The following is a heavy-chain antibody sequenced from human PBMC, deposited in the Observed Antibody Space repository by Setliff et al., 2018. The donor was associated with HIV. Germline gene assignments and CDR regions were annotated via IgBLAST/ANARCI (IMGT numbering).Heavy chain of an antibody. J-gene: IGHJ6*03. CDR2: INPNSGDT. CDR1: GYTFTDYY. CDR3: ERDRTHLNWGSRGYYFMDF. D-gene: IGHD7-27*01. Sequence: VKVSCKVSGYTFTDYYIHWLRQVPGQGLEWMGWINPNSGDTKHAQKFQGRVTMTRDTSISTAYMELSRLKSDDTAVYYCERDRTHLNWGSRGYYFMDFWGKGTTVTVSS. V-gene: IGHV1-2*02.